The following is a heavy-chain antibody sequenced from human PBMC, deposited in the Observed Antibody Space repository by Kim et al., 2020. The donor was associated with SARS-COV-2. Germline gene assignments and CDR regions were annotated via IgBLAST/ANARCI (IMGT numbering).Heavy chain of an antibody. V-gene: IGHV4-59*01. CDR3: AREYSSRPINWFDP. J-gene: IGHJ5*02. CDR1: GGSISSYY. D-gene: IGHD6-13*01. Sequence: SETLSLTCTVSGGSISSYYWSWIRQPPGKGLEWIGYIYYSGSTNYNPSLKSRVTISVDTSKNQFSLKLSSVTAADTAVYYCAREYSSRPINWFDPWGQGTLVTVSS. CDR2: IYYSGST.